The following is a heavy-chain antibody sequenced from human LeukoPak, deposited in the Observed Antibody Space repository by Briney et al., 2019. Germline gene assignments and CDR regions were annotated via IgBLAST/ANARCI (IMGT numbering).Heavy chain of an antibody. Sequence: SETLSLTCTVSGGSISSYYWNWIRQPPGKGLEWIGYIYYSGSTNYNPSLKSRVTISVDTSKNQFSLKLSSVTAADTAVYYCARDKIDSYGQFPVEAFDIWGQGTMVTVSS. V-gene: IGHV4-59*01. J-gene: IGHJ3*02. CDR3: ARDKIDSYGQFPVEAFDI. D-gene: IGHD5-18*01. CDR2: IYYSGST. CDR1: GGSISSYY.